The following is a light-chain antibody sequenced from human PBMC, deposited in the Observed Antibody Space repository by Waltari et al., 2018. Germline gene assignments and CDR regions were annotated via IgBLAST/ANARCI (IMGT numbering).Light chain of an antibody. Sequence: EIVMTQSPATLSVSPGERATLSCRASQGVSSNLAWYQQKPGQAPRLLIYGASTRATGIPARFSGSWSGTEFTLTISSLQSEDFAVYYCQQYNIWPRTFGQGTKVEIK. J-gene: IGKJ1*01. CDR2: GAS. CDR3: QQYNIWPRT. V-gene: IGKV3-15*01. CDR1: QGVSSN.